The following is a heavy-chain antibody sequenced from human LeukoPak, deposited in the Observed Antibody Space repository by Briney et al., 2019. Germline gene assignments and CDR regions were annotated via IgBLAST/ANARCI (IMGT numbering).Heavy chain of an antibody. J-gene: IGHJ3*02. Sequence: GSLRLSCAASGFTFSSYWMSWIRQPPGKGLEWIGEINHSGSTNYNPSLKSRVTISVDTSKNQFSLKLSSVTAADTAVYYCARGRGYSGYDLGSYSSGWFLGPLDAFDIWGQGTMVTVSS. CDR1: GFTFSSYW. CDR2: INHSGST. V-gene: IGHV4-34*01. D-gene: IGHD5-12*01. CDR3: ARGRGYSGYDLGSYSSGWFLGPLDAFDI.